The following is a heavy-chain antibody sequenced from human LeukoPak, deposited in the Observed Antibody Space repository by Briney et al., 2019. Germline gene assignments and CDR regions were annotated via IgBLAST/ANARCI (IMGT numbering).Heavy chain of an antibody. J-gene: IGHJ2*01. CDR3: ARGDSSFGWYFDL. V-gene: IGHV4-39*07. CDR1: GDSLRSSPYY. Sequence: SETLSLTCTVSGDSLRSSPYYWGWIRQPPGKGLEWIGCIYHSGSTYYNPSLKSRVTISVDRSKNQFSLKLSSVTAADTAVYYCARGDSSFGWYFDLWGRGTLVTVSS. CDR2: IYHSGST. D-gene: IGHD3-22*01.